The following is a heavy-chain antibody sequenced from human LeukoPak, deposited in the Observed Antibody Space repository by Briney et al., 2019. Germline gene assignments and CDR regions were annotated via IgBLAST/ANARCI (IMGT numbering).Heavy chain of an antibody. Sequence: GGSLRLSCAASGFTFSSYAMSWIRQAPGKGLEWVSAISGSGGSTYYADSVKGRFTISRDNSKNTLYLQMNSLRPEDTAVYYCARPLRYLDSELDYWGQGTLVTVSS. V-gene: IGHV3-23*01. CDR2: ISGSGGST. J-gene: IGHJ4*02. CDR3: ARPLRYLDSELDY. CDR1: GFTFSSYA. D-gene: IGHD3-9*01.